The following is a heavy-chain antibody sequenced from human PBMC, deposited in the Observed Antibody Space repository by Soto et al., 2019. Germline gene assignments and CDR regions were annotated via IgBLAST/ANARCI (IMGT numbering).Heavy chain of an antibody. CDR1: GFTFSSYA. V-gene: IGHV3-9*01. CDR3: AKDRGGSILSFDY. CDR2: ISRNGGSI. D-gene: IGHD2-8*01. Sequence: GGSLRLSCSASGFTFSSYAMHWVRQAPGGGLERVSGISRNGGSIGYADSVKGRFTISRDNAKNSLYLQMNSLRAEDTALYYCAKDRGGSILSFDYWGQGSLVTVSS. J-gene: IGHJ4*02.